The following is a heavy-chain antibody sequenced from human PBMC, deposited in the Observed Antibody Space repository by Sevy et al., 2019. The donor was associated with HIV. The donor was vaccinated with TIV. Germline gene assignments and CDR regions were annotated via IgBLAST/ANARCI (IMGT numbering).Heavy chain of an antibody. CDR1: GYTFTSYD. J-gene: IGHJ4*02. CDR2: MNPNSGNT. V-gene: IGHV1-8*01. Sequence: ASVKVSCKASGYTFTSYDINWVRQATGQGLEWMGWMNPNSGNTGYAQKFQGRVTMTRNTSISTAYMELSSLRSEDTAVYYCARAVGYYDSSGPAVFDYWGQGTLVTVSS. D-gene: IGHD3-22*01. CDR3: ARAVGYYDSSGPAVFDY.